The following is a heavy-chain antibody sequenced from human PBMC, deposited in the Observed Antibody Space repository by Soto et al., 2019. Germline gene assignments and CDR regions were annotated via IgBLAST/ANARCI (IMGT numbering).Heavy chain of an antibody. V-gene: IGHV4-59*01. CDR3: ARVLPRYCSGGSCYSAFYYFDY. CDR2: IYYSGST. J-gene: IGHJ4*02. CDR1: GGSISSYY. D-gene: IGHD2-15*01. Sequence: SETLSLTCTVSGGSISSYYWSWIRQPPGKGLEWIGYIYYSGSTNYNPSLKSRVTISVDTSKNQFSLKLSSVTAADTAVYYCARVLPRYCSGGSCYSAFYYFDYWGQGTLVTVSS.